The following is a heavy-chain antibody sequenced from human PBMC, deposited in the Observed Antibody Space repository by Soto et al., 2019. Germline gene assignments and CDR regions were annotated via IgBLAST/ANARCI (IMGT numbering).Heavy chain of an antibody. CDR3: AGQYSGSYYIYYYGMDV. CDR2: IYYSGST. CDR1: GGSVSSGSYY. J-gene: IGHJ6*02. Sequence: SETLSLTCTVSGGSVSSGSYYWSWIRQPPGKGLEWIGYIYYSGSTNYNPSLKSRVTISVDTSKNQFSLKLSSVTAADTAVYYCAGQYSGSYYIYYYGMDVWGQGTTVTVSS. D-gene: IGHD1-26*01. V-gene: IGHV4-61*01.